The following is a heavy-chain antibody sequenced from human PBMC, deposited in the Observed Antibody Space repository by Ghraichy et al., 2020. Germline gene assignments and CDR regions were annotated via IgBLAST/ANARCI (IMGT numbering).Heavy chain of an antibody. CDR1: GFTFSSYA. CDR3: ARAPVSIAARLDY. Sequence: GGSLRLSCAASGFTFSSYAMHWVRQAPGKGLEWVAVISYDGSNKYYADSVKGRFTISRDNSKNTLYLQMNSLRADDTAVYYCARAPVSIAARLDYWGQGTLVTVSS. J-gene: IGHJ4*02. CDR2: ISYDGSNK. V-gene: IGHV3-30-3*01. D-gene: IGHD6-6*01.